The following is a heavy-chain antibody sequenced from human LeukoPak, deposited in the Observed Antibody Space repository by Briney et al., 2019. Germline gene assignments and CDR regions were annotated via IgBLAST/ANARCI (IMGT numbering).Heavy chain of an antibody. Sequence: AAVNVSCKASGYTFTSYDINWVRQATGQGLEWMGWMNPNSGNTGYAQKFQGRVTMTRNTSISTAYMELSSLRSEDTAVYYCARGGGFLERQWFDPWGQGTLVTVSS. J-gene: IGHJ5*02. D-gene: IGHD3-3*01. V-gene: IGHV1-8*01. CDR2: MNPNSGNT. CDR3: ARGGGFLERQWFDP. CDR1: GYTFTSYD.